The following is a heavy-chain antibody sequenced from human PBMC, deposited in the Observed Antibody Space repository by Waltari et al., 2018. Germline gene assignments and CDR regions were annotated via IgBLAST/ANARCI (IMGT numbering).Heavy chain of an antibody. D-gene: IGHD6-19*01. CDR3: ARGWLQVAPPYYYYMDV. CDR2: INHNASP. CDR1: GWSFSGYY. J-gene: IGHJ6*03. V-gene: IGHV4-34*01. Sequence: QVQLLQWGAGLLKPSETLSLTCAVYGWSFSGYYSSWLRQLPGKGLEWLGEINHNASPDYNPSLKSRATISIETSKNQFSLKLDSVTAADTGVYYCARGWLQVAPPYYYYMDVWDRGTAVTVSS.